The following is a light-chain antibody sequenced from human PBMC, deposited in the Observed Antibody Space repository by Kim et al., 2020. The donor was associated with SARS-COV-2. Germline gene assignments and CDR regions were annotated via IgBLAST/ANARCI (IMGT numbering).Light chain of an antibody. V-gene: IGLV1-47*01. J-gene: IGLJ3*02. CDR1: STNIGDNY. CDR2: KSI. CDR3: VAWDASLNGRV. Sequence: QSVLTQPPSVSGSPGQRVTISCSGTSTNIGDNYVVWYHQHPGAAPPLLIFKSIRRRSAVAARCSGSTSGGTASLAISGLRSEDEADYYCVAWDASLNGRVFGGGTKVTVL.